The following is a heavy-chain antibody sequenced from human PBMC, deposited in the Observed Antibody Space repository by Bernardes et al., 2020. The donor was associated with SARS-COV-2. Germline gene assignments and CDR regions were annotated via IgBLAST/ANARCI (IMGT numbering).Heavy chain of an antibody. CDR2: INHSGST. Sequence: SETLPLTCAVYGGSFSGYYWSWIRQPPGKGLEWIGEINHSGSTNYNPSLKSRVTISVDTSKNQFSLKLSSVTAADTAVYYCARIVYDSSGYYSNGFDYWGQGTLVTVSS. J-gene: IGHJ4*02. D-gene: IGHD3-22*01. V-gene: IGHV4-34*01. CDR3: ARIVYDSSGYYSNGFDY. CDR1: GGSFSGYY.